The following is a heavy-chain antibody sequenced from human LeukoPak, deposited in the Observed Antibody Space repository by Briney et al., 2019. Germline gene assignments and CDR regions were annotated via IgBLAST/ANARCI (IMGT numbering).Heavy chain of an antibody. Sequence: PSQTLSLTCTVSGGSISSGGYYWSWIRQHPGKGLEWIGYIYYSGSTYYNPSLKSRVTISVDTSKNQFSLKLSSVTAADTAVYYCARIVPYNYGYVDYWGQGTLVTVSS. CDR3: ARIVPYNYGYVDY. CDR1: GGSISSGGYY. D-gene: IGHD5-18*01. CDR2: IYYSGST. J-gene: IGHJ4*02. V-gene: IGHV4-31*03.